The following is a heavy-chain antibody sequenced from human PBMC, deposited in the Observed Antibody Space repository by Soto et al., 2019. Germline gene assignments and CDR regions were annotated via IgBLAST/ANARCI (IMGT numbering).Heavy chain of an antibody. CDR1: GFSLSTRGVG. CDR2: IYWDDDK. D-gene: IGHD3-10*01. V-gene: IGHV2-5*02. J-gene: IGHJ4*02. Sequence: QITLKESGPTLVKPTQTLTLTCTFSGFSLSTRGVGVGWVRQPPGKALEWLALIYWDDDKRYSPSLKSRLTTTXXXSXXHVVLRMTNMDPVDTAIYYCVHRHLPFGSGSYFGYWGQGTLATVSS. CDR3: VHRHLPFGSGSYFGY.